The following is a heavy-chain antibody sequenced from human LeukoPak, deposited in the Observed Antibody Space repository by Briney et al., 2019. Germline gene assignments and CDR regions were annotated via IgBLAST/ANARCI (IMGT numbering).Heavy chain of an antibody. CDR3: AKRPNIAVAGRNNWFDP. J-gene: IGHJ5*02. CDR1: GFTFSSYA. CDR2: ISGSGGRT. V-gene: IGHV3-23*01. Sequence: PGGSLRLSCAASGFTFSSYAMSSVRQAPGKGLEWVSAISGSGGRTYYADSVKGRFTISRDNSKNTLYLQMNSLRAEDTAVYYCAKRPNIAVAGRNNWFDPWGQGTLVTVSP. D-gene: IGHD6-19*01.